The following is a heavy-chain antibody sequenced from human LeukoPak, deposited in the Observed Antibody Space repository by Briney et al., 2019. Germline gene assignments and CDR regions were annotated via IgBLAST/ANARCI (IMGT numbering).Heavy chain of an antibody. Sequence: PSETLSLTCTVSGGSISSYYWSWIRQPPGKGLEWIGYIYYSGSTNYNPSLKSRVTMSVDTSKNQFSLKLSSVTAADTAVYYCARQAYCSSTSCYPFDYWGQGTLVTVPS. J-gene: IGHJ4*02. D-gene: IGHD2-2*01. CDR2: IYYSGST. CDR1: GGSISSYY. CDR3: ARQAYCSSTSCYPFDY. V-gene: IGHV4-59*08.